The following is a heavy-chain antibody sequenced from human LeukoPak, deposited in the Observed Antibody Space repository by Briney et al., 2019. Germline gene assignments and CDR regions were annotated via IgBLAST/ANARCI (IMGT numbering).Heavy chain of an antibody. Sequence: ASVKVSCKASGYTFTGYYMHWVRQAPGQGLEWMGRINPNSGGTNYAQKFQGRVTMTRDTSISTAYMELSRLRSDDTAVYYCARGDDFWSGYYYYYIDVWGKGTTVTVSS. J-gene: IGHJ6*03. CDR1: GYTFTGYY. D-gene: IGHD3-3*01. V-gene: IGHV1-2*06. CDR3: ARGDDFWSGYYYYYIDV. CDR2: INPNSGGT.